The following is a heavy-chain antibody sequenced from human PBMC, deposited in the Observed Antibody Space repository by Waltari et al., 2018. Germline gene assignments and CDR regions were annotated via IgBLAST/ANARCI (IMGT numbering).Heavy chain of an antibody. V-gene: IGHV4-39*01. Sequence: QLQLQESGPGLVKPSDTLFLSCTVSGDSINGNSYYWAWIRQPPGKGLEWIASLDFSCNTYYSPSLKSRVTIFGATPNSQLSLKLRSVTAEDTGVYYCARHSAKSFSSWFFNLWGRGTLVTVSS. D-gene: IGHD3-10*01. J-gene: IGHJ2*01. CDR2: LDFSCNT. CDR1: GDSINGNSYY. CDR3: ARHSAKSFSSWFFNL.